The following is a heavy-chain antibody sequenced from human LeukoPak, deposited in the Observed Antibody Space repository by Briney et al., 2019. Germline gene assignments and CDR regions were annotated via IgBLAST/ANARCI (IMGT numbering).Heavy chain of an antibody. CDR1: GVTFSSYS. J-gene: IGHJ3*02. V-gene: IGHV3-48*01. Sequence: AGGSLRLSCAASGVTFSSYSMNWVRQAPGKGLEWVSYISSSSSTIYYADSVKGRFTISRDNAKNSLYLQMNSLRAEDTAVYYCARAGIAARRDAFDIWGQGTMVTVSS. CDR3: ARAGIAARRDAFDI. CDR2: ISSSSSTI. D-gene: IGHD6-6*01.